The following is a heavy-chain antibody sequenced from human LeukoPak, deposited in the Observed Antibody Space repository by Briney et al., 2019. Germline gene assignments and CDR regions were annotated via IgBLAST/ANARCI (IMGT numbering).Heavy chain of an antibody. D-gene: IGHD4-23*01. CDR1: GYTFTTYW. Sequence: GESLRISCQGFGYTFTTYWIGWVRQMPGKGLEWMGIIYPGDSDIRYSPSFQGQVTISADKSISTAYLQWSSLKASGTAMYYCARQFGGNSEFDYWGQGTLVTVSS. CDR3: ARQFGGNSEFDY. CDR2: IYPGDSDI. V-gene: IGHV5-51*01. J-gene: IGHJ4*02.